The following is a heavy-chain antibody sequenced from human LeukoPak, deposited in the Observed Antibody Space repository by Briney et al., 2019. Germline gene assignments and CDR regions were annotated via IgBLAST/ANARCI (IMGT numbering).Heavy chain of an antibody. CDR2: IYSGGST. CDR1: GFTVSSNY. V-gene: IGHV3-53*01. CDR3: ARTKTTVTTGYYFDY. Sequence: GGSLTLSCAASGFTVSSNYISWVRQAPRKGLELVSVIYSGGSTYYADSVKGRFTISRDNSKNPLYLQMNSLRAEDTAVYYCARTKTTVTTGYYFDYWSQGTLVTVSS. D-gene: IGHD4-17*01. J-gene: IGHJ4*02.